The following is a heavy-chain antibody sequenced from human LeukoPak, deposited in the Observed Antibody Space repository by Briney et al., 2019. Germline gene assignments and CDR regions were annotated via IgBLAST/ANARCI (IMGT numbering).Heavy chain of an antibody. CDR1: GYSFTSYW. CDR2: IYPGDSDT. D-gene: IGHD3-16*01. J-gene: IGHJ6*04. V-gene: IGHV5-51*01. Sequence: GESLKISCKGSGYSFTSYWIGWVRQMPGKGLEWMGIIYPGDSDTRYSPSFQGQVTISADKSISTACLQWSSLKASDTAMYYCARVLYGSGYYYGMDVWGKGTTVTVSS. CDR3: ARVLYGSGYYYGMDV.